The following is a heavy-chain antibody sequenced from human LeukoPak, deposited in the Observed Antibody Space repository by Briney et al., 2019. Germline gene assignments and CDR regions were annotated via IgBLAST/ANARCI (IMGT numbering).Heavy chain of an antibody. Sequence: ASVKVSCKTSGYTFATYFMHWVRQAPGQGLEWMGYIKPNSGVTNYAQTFRGRVTMTWDTSISTAYIALSGLTSDDTASYYCARHTYCGSNCYFNFDYWGQGTLVTVSS. CDR3: ARHTYCGSNCYFNFDY. J-gene: IGHJ4*02. V-gene: IGHV1-2*02. CDR2: IKPNSGVT. CDR1: GYTFATYF. D-gene: IGHD2-21*02.